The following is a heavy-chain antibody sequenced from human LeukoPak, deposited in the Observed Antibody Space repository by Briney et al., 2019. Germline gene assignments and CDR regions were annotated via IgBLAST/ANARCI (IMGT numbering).Heavy chain of an antibody. V-gene: IGHV3-48*03. J-gene: IGHJ4*02. CDR3: ARDPGYSRGTGFGY. Sequence: GGSLRLSCAASGFTFSSYEMNWVRQAPGKGLEWVSYISSSGSTIYYADSVKGRFTISRDNAKNSLYLQMNSLRAEDTAVYYCARDPGYSRGTGFGYWGQGTLVTVSS. CDR1: GFTFSSYE. CDR2: ISSSGSTI. D-gene: IGHD6-13*01.